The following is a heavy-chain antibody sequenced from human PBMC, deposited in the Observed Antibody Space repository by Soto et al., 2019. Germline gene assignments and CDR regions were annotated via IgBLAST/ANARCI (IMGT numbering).Heavy chain of an antibody. CDR2: IIPVLGIV. Sequence: QVHLVQSGAEVKKPGSSVKVSCKASGGTFTSYSITWVRQAPGQGLEWMGRIIPVLGIVNYAQKFQGRVTITADKSTTTAYMELSSLRSEDTAVYYCARDGLGTTRRYFDSWGQGTLVTVSS. CDR3: ARDGLGTTRRYFDS. D-gene: IGHD1-1*01. V-gene: IGHV1-69*04. CDR1: GGTFTSYS. J-gene: IGHJ4*02.